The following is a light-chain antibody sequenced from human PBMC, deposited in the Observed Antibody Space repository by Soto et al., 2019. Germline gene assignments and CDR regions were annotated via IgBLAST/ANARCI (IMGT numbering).Light chain of an antibody. J-gene: IGLJ3*02. Sequence: QSVLTQSPSASASLGASVKLTCTLSSGHSNYAIAWHQQQPEKGPRFLMKINSDGSHNKGDGIPDRFSGSSSGAERYLTISSLQSEDEADYYCQTWGMGIRVFGGGTKLTVL. CDR2: INSDGSH. CDR3: QTWGMGIRV. V-gene: IGLV4-69*01. CDR1: SGHSNYA.